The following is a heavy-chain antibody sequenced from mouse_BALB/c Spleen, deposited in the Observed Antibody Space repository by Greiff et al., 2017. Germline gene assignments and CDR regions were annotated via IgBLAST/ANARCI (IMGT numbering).Heavy chain of an antibody. CDR2: IDPETGGT. CDR3: TREGYYGNYGFDY. CDR1: GYTFTDYE. D-gene: IGHD2-1*01. J-gene: IGHJ2*01. Sequence: VKLQQSGAELVRPGASVTLSCKASGYTFTDYEMHWVKQTPVHGLEWIGAIDPETGGTAYNQKFKGKATLTADKSSSTAYMELRSLTSEDSAVYYCTREGYYGNYGFDYWGQGTTLTVSS. V-gene: IGHV1-15*01.